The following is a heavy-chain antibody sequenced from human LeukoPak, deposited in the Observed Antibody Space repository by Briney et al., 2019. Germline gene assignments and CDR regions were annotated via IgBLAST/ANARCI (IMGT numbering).Heavy chain of an antibody. Sequence: GGSLRLSCAASGFTFSSYSMNWVRQAPGKGLEWVSSISSSSSYIYYADSVKGRFTISRDNAKNSLYLQMNSLRAEDTAVYYCAKDLGIYCSSTSCYTDYWGQGTLVTVSS. V-gene: IGHV3-21*01. J-gene: IGHJ4*02. CDR2: ISSSSSYI. D-gene: IGHD2-2*02. CDR3: AKDLGIYCSSTSCYTDY. CDR1: GFTFSSYS.